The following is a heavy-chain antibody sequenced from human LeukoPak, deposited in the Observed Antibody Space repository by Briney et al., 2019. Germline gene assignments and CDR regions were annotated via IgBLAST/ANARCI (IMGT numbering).Heavy chain of an antibody. CDR3: ARDSYGDYYFDY. CDR1: GFTFSRFS. V-gene: IGHV3-48*01. J-gene: IGHJ4*02. Sequence: PGGSLRLSCEASGFTFSRFSMNWVRQAPGQGLEWVSNISSSSSTIYYADSVKGRFTISRDNAKNSLYLQMNSLRAEDTAVYYCARDSYGDYYFDYWGQGTLVTISS. D-gene: IGHD4-17*01. CDR2: ISSSSSTI.